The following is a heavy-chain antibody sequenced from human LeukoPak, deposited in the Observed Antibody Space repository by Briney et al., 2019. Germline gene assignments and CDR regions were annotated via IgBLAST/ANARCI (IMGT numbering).Heavy chain of an antibody. CDR3: AREMEQLVFDY. V-gene: IGHV3-21*01. D-gene: IGHD6-13*01. J-gene: IGHJ4*02. Sequence: GGSLRLSRAASGFTFSSYSMNWVRQAPGKGLEWVSSISSSENYVYYADSVKGRFTISRDNAKNSLYLQMNSLRAEDTAVYYCAREMEQLVFDYWGQGTLVTVSS. CDR2: ISSSENYV. CDR1: GFTFSSYS.